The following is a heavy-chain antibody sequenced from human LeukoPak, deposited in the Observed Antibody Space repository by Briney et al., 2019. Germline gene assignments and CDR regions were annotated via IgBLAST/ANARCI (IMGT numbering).Heavy chain of an antibody. J-gene: IGHJ4*02. CDR3: VKREGGTYFFDY. Sequence: GGSLRLSCSASGFTFSSYAMHWVRQAPGKGLEYVSGISTYGSSTYYADSVEGRFTISRDNSKDTVYLQMSSLRAEDTAVYYCVKREGGTYFFDYWGQGTLVTVSS. V-gene: IGHV3-64D*09. CDR2: ISTYGSST. CDR1: GFTFSSYA. D-gene: IGHD2-15*01.